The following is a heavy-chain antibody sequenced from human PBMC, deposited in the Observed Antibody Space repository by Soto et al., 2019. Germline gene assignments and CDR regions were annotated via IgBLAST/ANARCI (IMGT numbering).Heavy chain of an antibody. CDR2: IDWDDDK. D-gene: IGHD1-1*01. V-gene: IGHV2-70*04. J-gene: IGHJ5*02. Sequence: VSGPTLVNPTQTLTLTCTFSGFSLSTSGMRVSWIRQPPGKALQWLARIDWDDDKFYTTSLRTRLTISKDTSKNQVVLTMTNMDPVDTATYYCAKTGTDGSWFDPWGQGTLVTSPQ. CDR1: GFSLSTSGMR. CDR3: AKTGTDGSWFDP.